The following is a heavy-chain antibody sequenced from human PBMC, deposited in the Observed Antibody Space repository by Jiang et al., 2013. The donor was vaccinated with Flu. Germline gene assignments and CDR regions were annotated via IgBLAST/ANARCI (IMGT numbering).Heavy chain of an antibody. D-gene: IGHD4-17*01. Sequence: GLVKPSVTLSLTCTVSGGSISTSDYYWGLIRQPPGKGLEWIGSIYYSGTTYSNPSLSSRVTMSLDTSKNQFSLKLRSVTAADTAVYFCARNMMTTVTQFFDSWGQGALVTVSS. V-gene: IGHV4-39*07. CDR1: GGSISTSDYY. CDR2: IYYSGTT. J-gene: IGHJ4*02. CDR3: ARNMMTTVTQFFDS.